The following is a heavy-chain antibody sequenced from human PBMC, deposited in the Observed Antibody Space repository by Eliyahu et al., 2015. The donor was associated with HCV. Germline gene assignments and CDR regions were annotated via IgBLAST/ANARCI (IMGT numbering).Heavy chain of an antibody. CDR2: INHSGST. CDR1: GGSFSGYY. Sequence: QVQLQQWGAGLLKPSETLSLTCAVYGGSFSGYYWSWIRQPPGKGLEWIGEINHSGSTNYNPSLKSRVTISVDTSKNQFSLKLSSVTAADTAVYYCARGRVSYSYGPYGMDVWGQGTTVTVSS. V-gene: IGHV4-34*01. J-gene: IGHJ6*02. D-gene: IGHD5-18*01. CDR3: ARGRVSYSYGPYGMDV.